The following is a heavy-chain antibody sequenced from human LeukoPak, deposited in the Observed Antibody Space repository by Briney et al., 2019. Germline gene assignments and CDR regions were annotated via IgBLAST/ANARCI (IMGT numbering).Heavy chain of an antibody. D-gene: IGHD3-9*01. CDR2: IYYSGST. J-gene: IGHJ3*02. CDR3: ARGILTGPIYAFDM. CDR1: GGSISTYY. V-gene: IGHV4-59*01. Sequence: KPSETLSLTCTVSGGSISTYYWSWIRQPPGKGLEWIGHIYYSGSTNYNPSLKSRVTISVDTSKNQFSLKLRSVTAADTAVYYCARGILTGPIYAFDMWGQGTMVTVSS.